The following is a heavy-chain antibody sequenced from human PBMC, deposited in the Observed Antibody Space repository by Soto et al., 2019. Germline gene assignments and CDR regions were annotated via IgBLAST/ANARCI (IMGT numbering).Heavy chain of an antibody. V-gene: IGHV1-3*01. CDR1: GYTFTSYA. CDR2: INAGNGNT. D-gene: IGHD3-3*01. CDR3: ARDTPYDFWSGYDY. J-gene: IGHJ4*02. Sequence: ASVKVSCTASGYTFTSYAMHWVRHAPGQRLEWMGWINAGNGNTKYSQKFQGRVTITRDTSASTAYMELSSLRSEDTAVYYCARDTPYDFWSGYDYWGQGTLVTVS.